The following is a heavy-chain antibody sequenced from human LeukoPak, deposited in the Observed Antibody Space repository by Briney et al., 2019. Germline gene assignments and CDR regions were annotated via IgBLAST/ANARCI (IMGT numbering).Heavy chain of an antibody. CDR1: GGSISSSSYY. D-gene: IGHD3-10*01. CDR3: AREELYGSGSYPDYYYGMDV. CDR2: IYYSRRS. V-gene: IGHV4-39*07. J-gene: IGHJ6*02. Sequence: SETLSLTCTVSGGSISSSSYYWGWIRQPPGKGLEGIRRIYYSRRSYYNPSLKSRVTISVDTSKNQFSLKLSSVTAADTAVYYCAREELYGSGSYPDYYYGMDVWGQGTTVTVSS.